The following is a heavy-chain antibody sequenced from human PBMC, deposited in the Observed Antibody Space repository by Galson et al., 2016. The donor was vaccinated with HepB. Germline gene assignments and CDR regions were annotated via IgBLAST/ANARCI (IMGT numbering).Heavy chain of an antibody. CDR1: SYNFHHYG. CDR3: AKHSTLGDHRDSDFDY. Sequence: SVKVSCKASSYNFHHYGLNWVRQAPGQGLEWMGWISPNSGDTKYAQNFQDRVTMTTDRSTRTAHLEMRSLRSDDTAVYYCAKHSTLGDHRDSDFDYWGQGTLVTVSS. CDR2: ISPNSGDT. V-gene: IGHV1-18*04. D-gene: IGHD3-16*01. J-gene: IGHJ4*02.